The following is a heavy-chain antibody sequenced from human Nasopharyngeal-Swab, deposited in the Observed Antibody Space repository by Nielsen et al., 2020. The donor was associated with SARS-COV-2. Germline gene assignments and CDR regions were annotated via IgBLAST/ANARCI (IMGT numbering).Heavy chain of an antibody. J-gene: IGHJ6*03. CDR3: ARGGRIAAAGVLLPVYYYYMDV. D-gene: IGHD6-13*01. Sequence: GGSLRLSCAASGFTFSSYAMHWVRQAPGKGLEWVAVISYDGSNKYYADSVKGRFTISRDNAKNSLYLQMNSLRAEDTAVYYCARGGRIAAAGVLLPVYYYYMDVWGKGTTVTVSS. V-gene: IGHV3-30*14. CDR1: GFTFSSYA. CDR2: ISYDGSNK.